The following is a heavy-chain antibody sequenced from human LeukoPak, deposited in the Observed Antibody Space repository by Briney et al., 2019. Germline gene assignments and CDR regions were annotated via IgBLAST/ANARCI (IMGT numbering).Heavy chain of an antibody. CDR1: GFTFSSYA. V-gene: IGHV3-30*04. CDR3: ARDKIVGATYFDY. CDR2: ISYDGSNK. J-gene: IGHJ4*02. D-gene: IGHD1-26*01. Sequence: GRSLRLSCAASGFTFSSYAMHWVRQAPGKGLEWVAVISYDGSNKYYADSVKGRFTISRDNSKNTLYLQMNSLRAEDTAVYYCARDKIVGATYFDYWGQGTLVTVSS.